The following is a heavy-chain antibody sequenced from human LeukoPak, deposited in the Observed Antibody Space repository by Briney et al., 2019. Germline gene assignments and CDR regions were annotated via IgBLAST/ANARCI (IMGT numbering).Heavy chain of an antibody. CDR2: ISYDGSNK. CDR3: ARDVPRKFLDIVVVPAAIEQKRASTNFDY. J-gene: IGHJ4*02. D-gene: IGHD2-2*01. V-gene: IGHV3-30-3*01. CDR1: GFTFSSYA. Sequence: GGSLRLSCAASGFTFSSYAMHWVRQAPGKGLEWVAVISYDGSNKYYADPVKGRFTISRDNSKNTLYLQMNSLRAEDTAVYYCARDVPRKFLDIVVVPAAIEQKRASTNFDYWGQGTLVTVSS.